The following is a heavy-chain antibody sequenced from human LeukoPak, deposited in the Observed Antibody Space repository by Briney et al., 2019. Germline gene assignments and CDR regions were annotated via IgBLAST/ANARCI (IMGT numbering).Heavy chain of an antibody. CDR3: ARVSYGDYVVGY. CDR2: IYYSGST. D-gene: IGHD4-17*01. Sequence: NPSETLSLTCTVSGGSISSYYWSWIRQPPGKGLEWIGYIYYSGSTNYNPSLKSRVTISVDTSKNQFSLKLSSVTAADTAVYYCARVSYGDYVVGYWGQGTLVTVSS. V-gene: IGHV4-59*01. J-gene: IGHJ4*02. CDR1: GGSISSYY.